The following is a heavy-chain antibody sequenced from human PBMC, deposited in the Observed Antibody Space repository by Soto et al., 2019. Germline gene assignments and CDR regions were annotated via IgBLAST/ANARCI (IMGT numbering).Heavy chain of an antibody. CDR3: ARRSPAAAVSNWFDP. Sequence: PSETLSLTCTVSGGSISSSSYYWGWIRQPPGKGLEWIGSIYYSGSTYYNPSLKSRVTISVDTSKNQFSLKLSSVTAADTAVYYCARRSPAAAVSNWFDPWGQGTLVTVSS. CDR1: GGSISSSSYY. D-gene: IGHD6-13*01. J-gene: IGHJ5*02. V-gene: IGHV4-39*01. CDR2: IYYSGST.